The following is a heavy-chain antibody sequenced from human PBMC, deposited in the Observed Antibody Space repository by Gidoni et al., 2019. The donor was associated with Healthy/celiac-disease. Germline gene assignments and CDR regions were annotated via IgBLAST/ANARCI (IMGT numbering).Heavy chain of an antibody. V-gene: IGHV5-10-1*01. D-gene: IGHD2-15*01. CDR3: ALHGGSSPFYH. CDR1: GSSVTRYW. CDR2: IDPSDSYT. J-gene: IGHJ5*02. Sequence: EVQLVQSGGEVKKPGESLRNSCKGSGSSVTRYWISWVRQMPGKGLEWMGRIDPSDSYTNDSTSFQGHVTISADKSISTAFLQWSRLKASDTAMYYCALHGGSSPFYHWGQVTLVTVSS.